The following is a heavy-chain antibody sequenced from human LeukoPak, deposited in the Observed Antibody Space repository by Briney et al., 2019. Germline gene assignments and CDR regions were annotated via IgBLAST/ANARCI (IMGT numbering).Heavy chain of an antibody. V-gene: IGHV4-59*01. J-gene: IGHJ5*02. Sequence: SETLSLTCTVSGGSISSYYWSWIRQPPGKGLEWIGYIYYSGSTNYNPSLKSRVTISVDTSKNQFSLKLSSVTAADTAVYYCARSSSSGWGFRFDPWGQGTLVTVSS. D-gene: IGHD6-19*01. CDR1: GGSISSYY. CDR2: IYYSGST. CDR3: ARSSSSGWGFRFDP.